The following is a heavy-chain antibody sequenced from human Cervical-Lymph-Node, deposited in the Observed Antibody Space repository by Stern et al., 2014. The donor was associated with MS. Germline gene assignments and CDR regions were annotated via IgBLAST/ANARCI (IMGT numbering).Heavy chain of an antibody. J-gene: IGHJ4*02. CDR1: GGTFSNLA. Sequence: QVQLVQSGAEERNPGSSVKVSCKASGGTFSNLAISWLRQVPGQGLEWMGGIIPMFGAANYAQKFQGTVTITADESTNTVYMELSSLRSEDAALYYCARDKEAHYFDSWGQGTLVTVSS. V-gene: IGHV1-69*01. CDR3: ARDKEAHYFDS. CDR2: IIPMFGAA.